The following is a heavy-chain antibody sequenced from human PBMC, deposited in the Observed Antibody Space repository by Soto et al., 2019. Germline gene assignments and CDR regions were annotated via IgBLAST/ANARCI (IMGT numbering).Heavy chain of an antibody. CDR1: GGSISSYY. Sequence: SETLSLTCTVSGGSISSYYWSWIRQPPGKGLEWIGYIYYSGSTNYNPSLKSRVTISVDTSKNQFSLKLSSVTAADTAVYYCARDLAAGSGYDCWGQGTLVTVSS. CDR2: IYYSGST. CDR3: ARDLAAGSGYDC. D-gene: IGHD5-12*01. V-gene: IGHV4-59*01. J-gene: IGHJ4*02.